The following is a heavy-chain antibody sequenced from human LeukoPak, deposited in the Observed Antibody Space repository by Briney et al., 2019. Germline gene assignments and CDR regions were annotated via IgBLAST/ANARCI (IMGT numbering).Heavy chain of an antibody. CDR1: GDSVNDYY. CDR2: IYYSGST. V-gene: IGHV4-59*02. D-gene: IGHD3-10*01. CDR3: ARGGARGSSAFDA. J-gene: IGHJ3*01. Sequence: SETLSLTCTVSGDSVNDYYWNWIRQPPGKGLEWIGYIYYSGSTDYNPSLKSRVTMSVDTSKNQFSLKLNSVTAADTAVYYCARGGARGSSAFDAWGQGTMVIVSA.